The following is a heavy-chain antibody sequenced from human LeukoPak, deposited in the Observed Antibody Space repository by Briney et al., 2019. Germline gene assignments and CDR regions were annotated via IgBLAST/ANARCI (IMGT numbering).Heavy chain of an antibody. D-gene: IGHD3-10*01. Sequence: GGSLRLSCAASGFTFSSYWMHWVRQAPGKGLVWVSRINSDGSSTSYADSVKGRFTISRDNAKNTLYLQMNSLRAEDTAVYYRARDDEFRGVIIYGMDVWGQGTTVTVSS. J-gene: IGHJ6*02. CDR1: GFTFSSYW. CDR2: INSDGSST. V-gene: IGHV3-74*01. CDR3: ARDDEFRGVIIYGMDV.